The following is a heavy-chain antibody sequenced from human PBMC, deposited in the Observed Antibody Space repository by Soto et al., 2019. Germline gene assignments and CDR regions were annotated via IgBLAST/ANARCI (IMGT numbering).Heavy chain of an antibody. Sequence: QVQLVQSGAEVKKPGASVKVSCKASGYTFTGYYMHWVRQAPGQGLEWMGWINPNSGGTNYAQKFQGWVTMTRDTSISTAYMKLSRLTSDDTAVYYCARAPPASLLHLTLQVDIVATIPTKDYYAMDVWGQGTTVTVSS. V-gene: IGHV1-2*04. D-gene: IGHD5-12*01. J-gene: IGHJ6*02. CDR3: ARAPPASLLHLTLQVDIVATIPTKDYYAMDV. CDR1: GYTFTGYY. CDR2: INPNSGGT.